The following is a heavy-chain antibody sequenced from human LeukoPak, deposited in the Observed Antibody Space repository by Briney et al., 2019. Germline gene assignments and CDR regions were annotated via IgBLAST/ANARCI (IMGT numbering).Heavy chain of an antibody. J-gene: IGHJ4*02. CDR3: ASTDSLRYFDWLYESYFDY. D-gene: IGHD3-9*01. CDR2: IIPIFGTA. Sequence: SVKVSCKASGYTFTSYDINWVRQAPGQGLEWMGGIIPIFGTANYAQKFQGRATITADESTSTAYMELSSLRSEDTAVYYCASTDSLRYFDWLYESYFDYWGQGTLVTVSS. V-gene: IGHV1-69*13. CDR1: GYTFTSYD.